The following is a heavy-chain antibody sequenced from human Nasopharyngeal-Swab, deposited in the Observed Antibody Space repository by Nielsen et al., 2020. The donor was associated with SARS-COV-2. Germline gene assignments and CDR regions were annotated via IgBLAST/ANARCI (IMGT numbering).Heavy chain of an antibody. V-gene: IGHV3-74*01. D-gene: IGHD3-16*01. CDR3: ARDEGAHNS. CDR2: IDTDGTIT. J-gene: IGHJ4*02. CDR1: GFTFSTYW. Sequence: GGSLRLSCAASGFTFSTYWMHWVRQPPGKGLLWVSRIDTDGTITDYADSVKGRFTISRDNAKNTLYLQMNSLRAEDTAVYYSARDEGAHNSWGQGTLVTVSS.